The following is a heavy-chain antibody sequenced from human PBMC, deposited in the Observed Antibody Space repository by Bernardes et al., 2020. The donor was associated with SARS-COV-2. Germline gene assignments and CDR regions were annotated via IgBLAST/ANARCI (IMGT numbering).Heavy chain of an antibody. CDR3: AKHFTKVGSTLDAFDI. CDR2: ISCDGGSI. D-gene: IGHD1-26*01. Sequence: GGSLRLSCAASGFTFSDSAMHWVRQAPGKGLEWVSGISCDGGSIHYADSVKGRFIISRDNAKNSLYLQMNSLRGDDSALYYCAKHFTKVGSTLDAFDIWGQGTMVTVSS. CDR1: GFTFSDSA. V-gene: IGHV3-9*01. J-gene: IGHJ3*02.